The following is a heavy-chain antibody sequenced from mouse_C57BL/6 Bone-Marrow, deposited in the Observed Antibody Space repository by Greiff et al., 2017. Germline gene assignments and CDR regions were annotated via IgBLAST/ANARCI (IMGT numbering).Heavy chain of an antibody. CDR3: ARGHYYAIDY. J-gene: IGHJ4*01. CDR1: GYTFTDYY. CDR2: INPYNGGT. V-gene: IGHV1-19*01. Sequence: VQLQQSGPVLVKPGASVKMSCKASGYTFTDYYMNWVKQSHGKSLEWIGDINPYNGGTSYNQKFKGKATLTVDKSSSTAYMELNSLTSEDSAVYYGARGHYYAIDYWGQGTTVTVSS.